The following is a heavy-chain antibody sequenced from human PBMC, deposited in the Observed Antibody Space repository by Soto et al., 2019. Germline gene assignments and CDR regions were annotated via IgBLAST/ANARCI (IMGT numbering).Heavy chain of an antibody. J-gene: IGHJ6*04. V-gene: IGHV3-74*01. CDR1: GFTLSGRS. CDR3: ARGWFGPDV. CDR2: IDNAGTDS. Sequence: EVQLVESGGGLVQPGGSLRLSCAASGFTLSGRSMHWVRQAPGKALVWVSGIDNAGTDSTYADSVTGRFTSSRDNAKNMLYLQMNSLRVEDTAVYYCARGWFGPDVWGKGTTVTVPS. D-gene: IGHD3-10*01.